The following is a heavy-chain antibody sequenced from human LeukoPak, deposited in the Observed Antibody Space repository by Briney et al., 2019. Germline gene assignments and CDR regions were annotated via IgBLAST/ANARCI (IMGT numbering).Heavy chain of an antibody. CDR1: GGTFSSYA. CDR3: AGPIVGAEEGWY. J-gene: IGHJ4*02. V-gene: IGHV1-69*04. Sequence: SVKVSCKASGGTFSSYAISWVRQPPGQGLEWMGRIIPILGIANYAQKFQGRVTITADKSTSTAYMELSSLRSEDTAVYYCAGPIVGAEEGWYWGQGTLVTVSS. CDR2: IIPILGIA. D-gene: IGHD1-26*01.